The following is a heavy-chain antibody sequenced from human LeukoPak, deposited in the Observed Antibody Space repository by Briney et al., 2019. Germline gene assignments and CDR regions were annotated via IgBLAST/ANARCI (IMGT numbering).Heavy chain of an antibody. CDR3: ARGVGANHFDY. V-gene: IGHV3-48*02. CDR1: GFTFSSYS. D-gene: IGHD1-26*01. Sequence: GGSLRLSCAASGFTFSSYSMNWVRQAPGKGLEWVSYISSSSSTIYYADSVKGRFTISRDNAKNSLYPQMNSLRDEDTAVYYCARGVGANHFDYWGQGTLVTVSS. CDR2: ISSSSSTI. J-gene: IGHJ4*02.